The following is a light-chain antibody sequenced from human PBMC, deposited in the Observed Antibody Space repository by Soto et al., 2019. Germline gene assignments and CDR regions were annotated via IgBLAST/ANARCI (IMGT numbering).Light chain of an antibody. CDR1: DSLLQSDGNAS. Sequence: IVKTQPTLSLSVTHRPPAAFSCRPSDSLLQSDGNASWYWYLQKPGQPPQLLISAVSNRFSGVPDRVSGSGSGTDFTLKISRVEAEDVGVYYCMRSIQLPRTFGQGTKVDIK. CDR3: MRSIQLPRT. V-gene: IGKV2D-29*01. J-gene: IGKJ1*01. CDR2: AVS.